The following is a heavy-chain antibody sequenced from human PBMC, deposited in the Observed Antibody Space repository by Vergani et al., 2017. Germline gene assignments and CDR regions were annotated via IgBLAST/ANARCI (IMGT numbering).Heavy chain of an antibody. Sequence: EVQLLQSGGGVIQPGGSVRLSCAASGFTFSACPMTWVRQAPGKGLEWVSAISARYPSTYYADSVKGRFTISRDNAKNMLYLQMNSLRADDTAVYYCARLSYYTTPYLQGGYDCWGQGTLVSVSS. CDR2: ISARYPST. J-gene: IGHJ4*02. CDR1: GFTFSACP. CDR3: ARLSYYTTPYLQGGYDC. V-gene: IGHV3-23*01. D-gene: IGHD3-3*01.